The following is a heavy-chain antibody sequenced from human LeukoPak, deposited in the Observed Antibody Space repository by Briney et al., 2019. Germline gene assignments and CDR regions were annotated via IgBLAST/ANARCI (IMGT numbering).Heavy chain of an antibody. CDR3: AKGDLYCSATTCYEDY. D-gene: IGHD2-2*01. V-gene: IGHV3-23*01. CDR2: ITGSGGST. J-gene: IGHJ4*02. Sequence: PGGSLRLSCAASGFTFSSHAMTWVRQAPGKGLEGVSGITGSGGSTYYADSVKGRFTISRDNSKNTLYLQMNSLRAADTAVYYCAKGDLYCSATTCYEDYWGQGTLVTVSA. CDR1: GFTFSSHA.